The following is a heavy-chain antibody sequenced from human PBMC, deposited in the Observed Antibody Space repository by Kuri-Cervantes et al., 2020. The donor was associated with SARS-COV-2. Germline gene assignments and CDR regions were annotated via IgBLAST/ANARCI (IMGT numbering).Heavy chain of an antibody. CDR3: VRSFDH. CDR1: GFTFSSYA. Sequence: GESLKISCAASGFTFSSYAMHWVRQAPGKGLEWVAVISYDGSNKYYADSVKGRFTISRDNSKNTLYLQMNSLGPEDTAVYYCVRSFDHWGQGHLVTVSS. CDR2: ISYDGSNK. J-gene: IGHJ4*02. V-gene: IGHV3-30-3*01.